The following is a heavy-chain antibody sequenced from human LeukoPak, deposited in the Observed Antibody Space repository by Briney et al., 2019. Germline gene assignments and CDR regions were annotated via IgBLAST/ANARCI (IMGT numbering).Heavy chain of an antibody. J-gene: IGHJ4*02. CDR2: IIPIFGTA. D-gene: IGHD6-19*01. CDR1: GGTFSSYA. CDR3: ARENIAVAGSPGTYFDY. Sequence: GSSVKVSCKASGGTFSSYAISWVRQAPGQGLEWMGGIIPIFGTANYAQKFQGRVTITTDESTSTAYMELSSLRSEDTAVYYCARENIAVAGSPGTYFDYWGREPWSPSPQ. V-gene: IGHV1-69*05.